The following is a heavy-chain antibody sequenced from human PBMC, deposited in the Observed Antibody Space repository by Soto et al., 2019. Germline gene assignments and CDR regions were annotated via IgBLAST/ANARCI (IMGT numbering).Heavy chain of an antibody. CDR1: GGSIRSNKW. V-gene: IGHV4-4*02. J-gene: IGHJ4*02. CDR3: ARWGDWMHQVL. CDR2: IYHSGST. D-gene: IGHD1-1*01. Sequence: SETLSLTCGVSGGSIRSNKWWSWVRQPPGKGLEWIGEIYHSGSTNYNPSLKSRVTISVDKSKNQFSLKLNSVTAADTAVYYFARWGDWMHQVLWCQGTLVTVSS.